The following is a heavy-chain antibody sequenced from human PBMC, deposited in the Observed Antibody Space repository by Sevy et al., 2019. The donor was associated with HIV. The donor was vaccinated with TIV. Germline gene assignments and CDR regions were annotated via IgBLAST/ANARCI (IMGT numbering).Heavy chain of an antibody. CDR3: ARDHVKDGDLGDYYYYAMDV. CDR2: ISGSDNTI. J-gene: IGHJ6*02. Sequence: GGSLRLSCAASGFTFSDYYMSWIRQAPGKGLEWVSYISGSDNTIYYADSVKGRFTISRDNAKNSLYLQMNSLRAEDTAVYYCARDHVKDGDLGDYYYYAMDVWGQGITVTVSS. V-gene: IGHV3-11*01. CDR1: GFTFSDYY. D-gene: IGHD4-17*01.